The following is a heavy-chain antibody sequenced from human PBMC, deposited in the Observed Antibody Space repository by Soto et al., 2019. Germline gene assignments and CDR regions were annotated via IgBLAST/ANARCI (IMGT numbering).Heavy chain of an antibody. CDR1: GYTFTSYV. J-gene: IGHJ5*02. D-gene: IGHD2-15*01. CDR3: ARSPTYSVDWFDP. V-gene: IGHV1-3*01. Sequence: QVQLVQSGAEVKKPGASVKVSCKASGYTFTSYVMHWVRQAPGQRLEWIGWINAGNGNTKYSQKFQGRVTITRDTSASTAYMELSSLRSEDTAVYYCARSPTYSVDWFDPWGQGTLVTVSS. CDR2: INAGNGNT.